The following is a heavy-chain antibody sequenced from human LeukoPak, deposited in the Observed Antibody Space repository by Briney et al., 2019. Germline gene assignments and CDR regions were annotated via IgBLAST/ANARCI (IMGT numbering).Heavy chain of an antibody. V-gene: IGHV1-8*01. D-gene: IGHD2-2*01. J-gene: IGHJ5*02. CDR2: MNPNSGNT. CDR3: ARVGRHQLPPFLYSWFDP. CDR1: GYTFTSYD. Sequence: ASVKVSCKASGYTFTSYDINWVRQATGQGLEWMGWMNPNSGNTGYAQKFQGRVTMTRNTSISTAYTELNSLRSEDTAVYYCARVGRHQLPPFLYSWFDPWGQGTLVTVSS.